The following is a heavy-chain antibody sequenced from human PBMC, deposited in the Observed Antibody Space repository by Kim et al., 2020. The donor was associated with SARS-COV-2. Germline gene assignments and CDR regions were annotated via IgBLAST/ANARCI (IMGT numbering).Heavy chain of an antibody. V-gene: IGHV3-66*01. CDR2: IYGGGST. CDR3: AREPSTYFDY. Sequence: GGSLRLSCVVSGSTVSNTYMSWVRQAPGKGLEWVSIIYGGGSTYYADSVKGRFTISRDDSKNTVYLQMNSLRAEDTAVYFCAREPSTYFDYWGQGTLVTVSS. CDR1: GSTVSNTY. J-gene: IGHJ4*02.